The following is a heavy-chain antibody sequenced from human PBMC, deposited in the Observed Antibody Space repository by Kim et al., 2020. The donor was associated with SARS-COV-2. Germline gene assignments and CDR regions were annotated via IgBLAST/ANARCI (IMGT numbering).Heavy chain of an antibody. CDR2: T. CDR3: AREGYGSGFDY. Sequence: TSYAQKFQGRVTMTRDTSTSTVYMELSSLRSEDTAVYYCAREGYGSGFDYWGQGTLVTVSS. V-gene: IGHV1-46*01. J-gene: IGHJ4*02. D-gene: IGHD3-10*01.